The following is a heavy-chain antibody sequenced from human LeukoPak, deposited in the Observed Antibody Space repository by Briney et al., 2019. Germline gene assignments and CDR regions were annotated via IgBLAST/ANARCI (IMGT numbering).Heavy chain of an antibody. CDR2: ISAYNGNT. D-gene: IGHD2-2*01. CDR1: GYTFTSYG. CDR3: AREDCSSTSCPYYYYYGMDV. V-gene: IGHV1-18*01. J-gene: IGHJ6*02. Sequence: ASVKVSCTASGYTFTSYGISWVRQAPGQGLEWMGWISAYNGNTNYAQKLQGRVTMTTDTSTSTAYMELRSLRSDDTAVYYCAREDCSSTSCPYYYYYGMDVWGQGTTVTVSS.